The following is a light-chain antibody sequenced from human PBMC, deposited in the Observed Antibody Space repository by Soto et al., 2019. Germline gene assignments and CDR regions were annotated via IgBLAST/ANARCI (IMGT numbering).Light chain of an antibody. V-gene: IGLV2-8*01. Sequence: QSVLTQPASVSGSPGQSVTFSCTGTSSDVGRYNYVSWYQQHPGKAPKLLIYGVTQRPSGVPDRFSGSKSGNTASLTVSGLQDEDEGYYYCSSYAGSTRVFGTGTKVTVL. CDR1: SSDVGRYNY. CDR2: GVT. CDR3: SSYAGSTRV. J-gene: IGLJ1*01.